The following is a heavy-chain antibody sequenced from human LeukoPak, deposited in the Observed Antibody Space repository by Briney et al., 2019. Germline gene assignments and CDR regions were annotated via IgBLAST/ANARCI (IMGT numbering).Heavy chain of an antibody. D-gene: IGHD3-3*01. CDR1: GWTCGDYG. Sequence: PGGALRLSWAASGWTCGDYGIRWVRQIPGKGPEWLSGIDWNGGRTGYADSVKGRFTISRDNAKNSLYLQMNSLRAEDTALYYCATGLSGLSDTFDIWGQGTMVSVSS. J-gene: IGHJ3*02. V-gene: IGHV3-20*04. CDR3: ATGLSGLSDTFDI. CDR2: IDWNGGRT.